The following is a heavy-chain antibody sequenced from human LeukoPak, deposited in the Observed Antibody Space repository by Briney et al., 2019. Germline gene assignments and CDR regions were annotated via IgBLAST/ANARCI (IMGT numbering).Heavy chain of an antibody. CDR2: IYTSGST. CDR3: AREVTMVRGVIITTWLEGIDI. D-gene: IGHD3-10*01. V-gene: IGHV4-61*02. Sequence: SQTLSLTCTVSGGSISSGSYYWSWIRQPAGKGLEWIGRIYTSGSTNYNPSLKGRVTISVDTSKNQFSLKLSSVTAADTAVYYCAREVTMVRGVIITTWLEGIDIWGQGTMVTVSS. CDR1: GGSISSGSYY. J-gene: IGHJ3*02.